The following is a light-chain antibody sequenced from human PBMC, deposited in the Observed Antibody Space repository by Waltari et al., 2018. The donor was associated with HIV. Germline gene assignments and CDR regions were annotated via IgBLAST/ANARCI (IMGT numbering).Light chain of an antibody. CDR3: AAWDDSLSGRV. V-gene: IGLV1-44*01. Sequence: QSVLTQPPSASGTPGQRVTISCSGSSSNIGSNSVNWYQQLPGMAPKLLIYNNNGRPSGVPDRFSGSRSGTSASLAISGLQSEDEADYYCAAWDDSLSGRVFGGGTKLTVL. CDR1: SSNIGSNS. CDR2: NNN. J-gene: IGLJ2*01.